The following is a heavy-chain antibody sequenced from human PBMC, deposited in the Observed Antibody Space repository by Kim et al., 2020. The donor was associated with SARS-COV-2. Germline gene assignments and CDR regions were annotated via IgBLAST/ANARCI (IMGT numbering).Heavy chain of an antibody. CDR2: IYYSGST. D-gene: IGHD5-18*01. V-gene: IGHV4-59*01. CDR1: GASISGYY. Sequence: SETLSLTCTVSGASISGYYWSWIRQPPGKGLEWIGYIYYSGSTNYNPSLKSLVTISVDTSKNQFSLRLSSVTAADTAVYYCASIFSAYSYGPPFDYWGQGTLVTVSS. CDR3: ASIFSAYSYGPPFDY. J-gene: IGHJ4*02.